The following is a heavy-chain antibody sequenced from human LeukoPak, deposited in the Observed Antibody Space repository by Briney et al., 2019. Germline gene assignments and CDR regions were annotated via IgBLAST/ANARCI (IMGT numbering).Heavy chain of an antibody. CDR2: INPNTGVT. Sequence: GASVKVSCKASGYTFTGYYMHWVRQAPGQGLEWTGWINPNTGVTNYAQKFQGRVTLTRDTSIITAYMELTRLRSDDTAMYYCARDRTTVTTGYYGMDVWGQGTTVTVSS. D-gene: IGHD4-17*01. CDR1: GYTFTGYY. V-gene: IGHV1-2*02. J-gene: IGHJ6*02. CDR3: ARDRTTVTTGYYGMDV.